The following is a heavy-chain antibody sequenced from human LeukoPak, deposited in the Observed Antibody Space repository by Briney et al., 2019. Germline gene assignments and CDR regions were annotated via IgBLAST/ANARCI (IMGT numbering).Heavy chain of an antibody. V-gene: IGHV5-51*01. D-gene: IGHD5-18*01. J-gene: IGHJ6*03. CDR3: ARHAHVDTAMAQLKYYYYYYMDV. Sequence: KAGESLKISCKGSGYRFTSYWIGWVRQMPGKGLEWMGIIYPGDSDTRYSPSFQGQVTISADKSISTAYLQWSSLKASDTAMYYCARHAHVDTAMAQLKYYYYYYMDVWGKGTTVTVSS. CDR1: GYRFTSYW. CDR2: IYPGDSDT.